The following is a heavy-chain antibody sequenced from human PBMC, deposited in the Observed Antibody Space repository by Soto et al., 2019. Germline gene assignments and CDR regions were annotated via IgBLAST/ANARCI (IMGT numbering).Heavy chain of an antibody. V-gene: IGHV4-4*07. CDR1: GGSISSYY. CDR3: ARYRREAVAGYTLDN. D-gene: IGHD6-13*01. CDR2: IYTSGST. Sequence: SETLSLTCTVSGGSISSYYWSWIRQPAGKGLEWIGRIYTSGSTNYSPSLKSRVTMSVDTSKNQFSLKLSSVTAADTAVYYCARYRREAVAGYTLDNWGQGILVTVSS. J-gene: IGHJ4*02.